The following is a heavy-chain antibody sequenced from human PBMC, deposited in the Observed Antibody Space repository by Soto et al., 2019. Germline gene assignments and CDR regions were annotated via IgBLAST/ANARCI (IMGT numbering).Heavy chain of an antibody. CDR3: AIGTRNSSTCDF. V-gene: IGHV1-69*01. CDR1: GGTFSNYA. CDR2: IIPLTETP. J-gene: IGHJ4*02. D-gene: IGHD6-6*01. Sequence: QVQVVQSGAEVKKPGPSVKVSCKASGGTFSNYAISWVRQAPGHGLEWVGGIIPLTETPVYAQTVQGRLTITADEITSAAYMELSSLRSDDTAVYYCAIGTRNSSTCDFWGQGTLVTVSS.